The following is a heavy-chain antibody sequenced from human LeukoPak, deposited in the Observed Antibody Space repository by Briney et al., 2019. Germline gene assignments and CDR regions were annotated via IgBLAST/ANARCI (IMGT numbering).Heavy chain of an antibody. V-gene: IGHV3-30*18. CDR2: ISYDGSNK. Sequence: GGSLRLSCAASGFTFISYGMHWVRQAPGKGLGWVAVISYDGSNKYYADSVKGRFTISRDNSKNTLYLQMNSLRAEDTAVYYCAKDQGGITMIVVVMTFDYWGQGTLVTVSS. D-gene: IGHD3-22*01. J-gene: IGHJ4*02. CDR1: GFTFISYG. CDR3: AKDQGGITMIVVVMTFDY.